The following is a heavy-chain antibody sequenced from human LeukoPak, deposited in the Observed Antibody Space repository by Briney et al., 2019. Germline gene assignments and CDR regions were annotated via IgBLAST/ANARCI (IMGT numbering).Heavy chain of an antibody. CDR3: ARDSRQQRFPYWDWFDP. D-gene: IGHD6-13*01. CDR1: GFTFSSYA. J-gene: IGHJ5*02. CDR2: IKQDRSEK. Sequence: GGSLRLSCAASGFTFSSYAMSWVRQAPGKGLEWVANIKQDRSEKYYVDSVKGRFTISRDNAKNSLYLQMNSLRAEDTAVYYCARDSRQQRFPYWDWFDPWGQGTRVSVSS. V-gene: IGHV3-7*01.